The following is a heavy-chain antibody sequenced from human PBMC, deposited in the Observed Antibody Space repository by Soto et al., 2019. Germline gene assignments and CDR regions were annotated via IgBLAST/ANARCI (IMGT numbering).Heavy chain of an antibody. CDR3: ARVGYDTIFGVVSTFDY. V-gene: IGHV6-1*01. CDR2: TYYRSKWYN. CDR1: GDSVSSNSAA. D-gene: IGHD3-3*01. Sequence: PSQTLSLTCVISGDSVSSNSAAWNWIRQSPSRGLEWLGRTYYRSKWYNDYAVSVKSRITINPDTSKNQFSLQLNSVTPEDTAVYYCARVGYDTIFGVVSTFDYWGQGTLVTAPQ. J-gene: IGHJ4*02.